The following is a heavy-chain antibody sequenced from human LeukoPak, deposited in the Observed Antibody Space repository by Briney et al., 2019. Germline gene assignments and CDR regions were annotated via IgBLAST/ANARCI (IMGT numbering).Heavy chain of an antibody. CDR1: GGSISSSNW. CDR3: ARDDGNPGDYFDY. V-gene: IGHV4-4*02. J-gene: IGHJ4*02. Sequence: SETLSLTCAVSGGSISSSNWWSWVRQPPGKGLEWIGYIYYSGSTNYNPSLKSRVTISVDTSKNQFSLKLSSVTAADTAVYYCARDDGNPGDYFDYWGQGTLVTVSS. CDR2: IYYSGST. D-gene: IGHD4-23*01.